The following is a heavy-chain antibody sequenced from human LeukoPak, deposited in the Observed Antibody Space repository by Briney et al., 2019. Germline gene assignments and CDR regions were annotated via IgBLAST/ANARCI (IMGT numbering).Heavy chain of an antibody. J-gene: IGHJ3*01. CDR2: ICGSGTIA. CDR1: GFTFSSYD. V-gene: IGHV3-23*01. Sequence: GGSLRLSCAASGFTFSSYDMSWVRQAPGKGLEWVSGICGSGTIAYYADSVKGRFTVSRDNSKNTLYLQMNSLRAEDTALYYCAKNGSGTSRAFDVWGQGTMVTVSS. D-gene: IGHD3-10*01. CDR3: AKNGSGTSRAFDV.